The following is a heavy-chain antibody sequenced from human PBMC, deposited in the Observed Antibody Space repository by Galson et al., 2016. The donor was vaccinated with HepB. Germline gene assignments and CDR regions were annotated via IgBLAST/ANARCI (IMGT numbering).Heavy chain of an antibody. D-gene: IGHD5-18*01. CDR1: GFSFGDYA. CDR3: NREHLWSPVSVFDY. Sequence: SLRLSCATSGFSFGDYAMSWVRQAPGKGLEWLGFIRSNAYGATTKYAASVKGRFTISRDDSKSIACLQMDSLKTEDTAVYYCNREHLWSPVSVFDYWGQGTLVPVSS. J-gene: IGHJ4*02. CDR2: IRSNAYGATT. V-gene: IGHV3-49*04.